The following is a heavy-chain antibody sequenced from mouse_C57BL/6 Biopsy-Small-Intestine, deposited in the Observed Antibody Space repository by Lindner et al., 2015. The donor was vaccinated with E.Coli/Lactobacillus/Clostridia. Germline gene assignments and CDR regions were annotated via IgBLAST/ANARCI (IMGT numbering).Heavy chain of an antibody. CDR3: ARRFGYSLDY. CDR1: GYTFTGYW. D-gene: IGHD2-12*01. CDR2: ILPGSDST. V-gene: IGHV1-9*01. Sequence: VQLQESGAELMRPGASVKLSCKASGYTFTGYWIEWVKQRPGHGLEWIGEILPGSDSTTYNEKFKDKATFTADTSSNTAYMQLSSLTTEDSAIYYCARRFGYSLDYWGQGAALTVSS. J-gene: IGHJ2*01.